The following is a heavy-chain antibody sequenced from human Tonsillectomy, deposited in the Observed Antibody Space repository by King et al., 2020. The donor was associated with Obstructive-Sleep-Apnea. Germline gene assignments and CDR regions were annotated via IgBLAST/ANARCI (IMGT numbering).Heavy chain of an antibody. CDR1: GYSISSGYY. CDR3: ARRGLIYYYGMDV. J-gene: IGHJ6*02. Sequence: VQLQESGPGLVKPSETLSLTCTVSGYSISSGYYWDWIRQPPGKGLEWIATIYYSGNTYYNPSLNGRVTISLDTSKNQFSLKLNSVTAADTAVYYCARRGLIYYYGMDVWGQGTTVTVSS. D-gene: IGHD5-12*01. CDR2: IYYSGNT. V-gene: IGHV4-38-2*02.